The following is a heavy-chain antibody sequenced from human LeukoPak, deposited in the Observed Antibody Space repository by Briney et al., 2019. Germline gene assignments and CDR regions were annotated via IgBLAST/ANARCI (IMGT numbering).Heavy chain of an antibody. CDR1: GYTFTSYA. CDR2: IIPIFGTA. V-gene: IGHV1-69*13. J-gene: IGHJ4*02. Sequence: ASVKVSCKASGYTFTSYAMHWVRQAPGQGLEWMGGIIPIFGTANYAQKFQGRVTITADESTSTAYMELSSLRSEDTAVYYCARSLDSYGYIDYWGQGTLVTVSS. CDR3: ARSLDSYGYIDY. D-gene: IGHD5-18*01.